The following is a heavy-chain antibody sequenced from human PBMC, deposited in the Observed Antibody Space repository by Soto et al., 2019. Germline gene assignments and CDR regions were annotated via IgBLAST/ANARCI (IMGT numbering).Heavy chain of an antibody. J-gene: IGHJ6*02. CDR3: SGCSGGACHKNYGMDV. V-gene: IGHV3-21*06. D-gene: IGHD2-15*01. CDR2: ISPSSGHI. Sequence: EVHLVESGGGLVKPGGSLRLSCAVSGFTFSSCTMNWVRQAPGKGLEWVSSISPSSGHIYYADSVKGRFTISRDNAKNSLFLQMNSLGGEETAVYYCSGCSGGACHKNYGMDVWGQGTTVTVSS. CDR1: GFTFSSCT.